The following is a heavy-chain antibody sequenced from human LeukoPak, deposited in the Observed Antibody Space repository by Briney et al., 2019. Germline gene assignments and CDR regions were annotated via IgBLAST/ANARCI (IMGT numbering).Heavy chain of an antibody. Sequence: ASVKVSCKASGYTFTSYYMHWVRQAPGQGLEWMGIINPSGGSTSYAQKFQGRVTMTRDMSTSTVYIELSSLRSEDTAVYYCARDRVADSYYYYYYMDVWGKGTTVTVSS. CDR3: ARDRVADSYYYYYYMDV. CDR2: INPSGGST. D-gene: IGHD6-13*01. V-gene: IGHV1-46*01. J-gene: IGHJ6*03. CDR1: GYTFTSYY.